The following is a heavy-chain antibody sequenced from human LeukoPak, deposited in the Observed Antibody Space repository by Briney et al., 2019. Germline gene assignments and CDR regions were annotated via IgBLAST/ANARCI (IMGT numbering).Heavy chain of an antibody. D-gene: IGHD5-24*01. J-gene: IGHJ4*02. CDR2: INIYTGNP. V-gene: IGHV7-4-1*02. CDR3: ARDAATINFDY. CDR1: GYIFTSYA. Sequence: ASVKVSCKASGYIFTSYAMNWVRQAPGQGLEWMGWINIYTGNPTYAQGFTGRFVFSLDTSVSTAYLQISSLKAEDTAVYYCARDAATINFDYWGQGTLVTVSS.